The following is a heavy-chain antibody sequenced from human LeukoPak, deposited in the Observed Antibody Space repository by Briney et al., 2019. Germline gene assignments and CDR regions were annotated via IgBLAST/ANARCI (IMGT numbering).Heavy chain of an antibody. J-gene: IGHJ4*02. CDR1: GFIFSNYA. Sequence: GGSLRLSCAASGFIFSNYAMNWVRQAPGEGLEWVSSISGGAGGAAYADSVKGRFTMSGDNSKNTLYLQMNSLRAEDTAVYYCAKDGGYGSGSYYPDYWGQGTLVTVSS. CDR3: AKDGGYGSGSYYPDY. CDR2: ISGGAGGA. V-gene: IGHV3-23*01. D-gene: IGHD3-10*01.